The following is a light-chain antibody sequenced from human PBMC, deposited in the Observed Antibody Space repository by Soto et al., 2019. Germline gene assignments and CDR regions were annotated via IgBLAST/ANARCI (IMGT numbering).Light chain of an antibody. V-gene: IGKV3-15*01. Sequence: EIVMTQSPATLSVSPGERVTLSCRASQTISDNLAWFQQKSGQAPRLLIHGAFKRATGVPDRFSGSGSGTEFTRTISSLQSEDSAVYYCQQYHNWPPQYTFGQGTKLQIK. CDR3: QQYHNWPPQYT. CDR2: GAF. J-gene: IGKJ2*01. CDR1: QTISDN.